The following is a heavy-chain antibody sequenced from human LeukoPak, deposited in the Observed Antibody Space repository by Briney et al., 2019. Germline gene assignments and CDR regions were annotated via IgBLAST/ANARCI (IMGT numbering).Heavy chain of an antibody. V-gene: IGHV4-59*01. CDR1: GDSISTYY. CDR2: IYYSGST. J-gene: IGHJ4*02. Sequence: SETLSLTCTVSGDSISTYYWSWIRQPPGKGLEWIGHIYYSGSTNYSPSLKSRVTISVDTSKNQFSLKLSSVTTADTAVYYCAREARYYGSGSYYPTWGQGTLVTVSS. CDR3: AREARYYGSGSYYPT. D-gene: IGHD3-10*01.